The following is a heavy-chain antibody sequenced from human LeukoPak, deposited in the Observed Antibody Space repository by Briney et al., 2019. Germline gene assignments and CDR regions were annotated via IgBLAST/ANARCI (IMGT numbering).Heavy chain of an antibody. V-gene: IGHV4-61*05. CDR1: GGSISSSSYY. J-gene: IGHJ4*02. D-gene: IGHD3-10*01. Sequence: SETLSLTCTVSGGSISSSSYYWGWIRRPPGKGLEWIGYIYYSGSTNYNPSLKSRVTISVDMSKNQFSLKLRSVTAADTAVYYCARYPGLEGAGSKGAFDYWGQGTLVTVSS. CDR2: IYYSGST. CDR3: ARYPGLEGAGSKGAFDY.